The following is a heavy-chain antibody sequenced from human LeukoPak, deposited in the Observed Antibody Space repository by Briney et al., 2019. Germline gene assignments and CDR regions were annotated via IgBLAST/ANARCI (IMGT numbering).Heavy chain of an antibody. J-gene: IGHJ4*02. CDR3: ARGRFGSYISFDY. CDR2: ISSSSSYI. D-gene: IGHD1-26*01. Sequence: GGSLRLSCAASGFTFSSYSMNWARQSPGKGLEWVSSISSSSSYIYYADSVKGRFTISRDNAKNSLHLQMNSLRAEDTAVYYCARGRFGSYISFDYWGQGTLVTVSP. V-gene: IGHV3-21*01. CDR1: GFTFSSYS.